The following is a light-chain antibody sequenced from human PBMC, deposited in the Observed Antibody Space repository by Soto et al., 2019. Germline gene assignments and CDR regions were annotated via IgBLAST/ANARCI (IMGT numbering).Light chain of an antibody. CDR2: GAS. Sequence: EIVMTQSPATLSVSPGERATLSCRASQSVNSNLAWYQQKPGQAPRLLIYGASTRATGIPARFSGSGSGTEFTLTISSLQSEDFAVYYCQQHNNWPPLTFGGGTKVEIK. J-gene: IGKJ4*01. V-gene: IGKV3-15*01. CDR1: QSVNSN. CDR3: QQHNNWPPLT.